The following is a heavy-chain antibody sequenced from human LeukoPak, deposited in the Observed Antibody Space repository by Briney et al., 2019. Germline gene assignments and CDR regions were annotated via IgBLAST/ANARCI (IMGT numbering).Heavy chain of an antibody. CDR1: GGSFSGYY. Sequence: SETLSLTCAVYGGSFSGYYWSWIRQPAGKGLEWIGRIYTSGSTNYNPSLKSRVTMSVDTSKNQFSLKLSSVTAADTAVYYCARDSGFRGGWFDPWGQGTLVTVSS. CDR2: IYTSGST. CDR3: ARDSGFRGGWFDP. J-gene: IGHJ5*02. V-gene: IGHV4-4*07.